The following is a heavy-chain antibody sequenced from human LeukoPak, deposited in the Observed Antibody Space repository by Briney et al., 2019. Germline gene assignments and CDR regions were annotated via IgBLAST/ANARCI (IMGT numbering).Heavy chain of an antibody. J-gene: IGHJ4*02. CDR1: GFTFSSYW. V-gene: IGHV3-7*01. D-gene: IGHD3-9*01. Sequence: PGGSLRLSCAASGFTFSSYWMSWVRQAPGKGLEWVANIKQDGSEKYYVDSVKGRFTISRDNAKNSLYLQMNSLRAEDTAVYYCARGMDYDILAGPPDYWGQGTLVTVSS. CDR2: IKQDGSEK. CDR3: ARGMDYDILAGPPDY.